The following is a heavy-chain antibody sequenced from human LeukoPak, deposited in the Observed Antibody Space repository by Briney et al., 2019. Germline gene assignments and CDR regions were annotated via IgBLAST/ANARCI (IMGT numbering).Heavy chain of an antibody. CDR2: IYTSGST. J-gene: IGHJ6*02. Sequence: SETLSLTCTVSGGSIRSYYWSWIRQPAGKGLEWIGRIYTSGSTNYNPSLKSRVTMSVDTSKKQFSLKLSSVTAADTAVYYCAVLSQGYGMDVWGQGTTVTVYS. D-gene: IGHD2-8*01. V-gene: IGHV4-4*07. CDR3: AVLSQGYGMDV. CDR1: GGSIRSYY.